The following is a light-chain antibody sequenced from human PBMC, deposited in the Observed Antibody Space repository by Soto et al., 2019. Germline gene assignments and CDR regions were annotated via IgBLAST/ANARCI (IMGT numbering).Light chain of an antibody. V-gene: IGKV3-11*01. Sequence: EIVLTQSPATLSLSPGDRATLSCRASQSVSGYLAWYQQKPGQAPRLLIYDASNRATAIPARCSGSGSGTDFTLTITGLEPEDFAVYYCQKRSNWPYTFGGGTKVEI. CDR1: QSVSGY. J-gene: IGKJ4*01. CDR2: DAS. CDR3: QKRSNWPYT.